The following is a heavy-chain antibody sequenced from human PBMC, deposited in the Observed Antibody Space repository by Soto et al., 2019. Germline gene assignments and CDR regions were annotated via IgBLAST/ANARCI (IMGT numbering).Heavy chain of an antibody. V-gene: IGHV1-3*01. J-gene: IGHJ4*02. CDR2: INAGNGNT. CDR3: ARARITMVRGVINPQSPFEY. Sequence: ASVKVSCKASGYTFTSYAMHWVRQAPGQRLEWMGWINAGNGNTKYSQKFQGRVTITRDTSASTAYMELSSLRSEDTAVYYCARARITMVRGVINPQSPFEYWGQGTLVTVSS. D-gene: IGHD3-10*01. CDR1: GYTFTSYA.